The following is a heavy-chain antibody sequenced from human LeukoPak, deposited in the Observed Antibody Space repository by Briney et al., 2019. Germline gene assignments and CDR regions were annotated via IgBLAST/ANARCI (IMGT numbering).Heavy chain of an antibody. J-gene: IGHJ4*02. V-gene: IGHV5-51*01. CDR3: ARLGYCSSTSCYPGGRVPYYFDY. D-gene: IGHD2-2*01. CDR2: IYPGDSDT. Sequence: GESLKIPRKGSGYNFTSYWIGWVRQMPGKGLEGMGIIYPGDSDTRYSPSFQGQVTISADKSISTAYLQWSSLKASDTAMYYCARLGYCSSTSCYPGGRVPYYFDYWGQGTLVTVSS. CDR1: GYNFTSYW.